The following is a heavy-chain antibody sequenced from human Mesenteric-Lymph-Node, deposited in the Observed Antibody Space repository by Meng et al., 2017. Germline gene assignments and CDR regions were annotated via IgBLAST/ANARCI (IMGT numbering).Heavy chain of an antibody. CDR3: VRQSDYGDYRGAFDI. CDR1: GGSISSSSYY. Sequence: QLQLQESVPGLVKPSETLSLTCTVSGGSISSSSYYWAWIRQPPGKGLEWIGSIYYSGSTYYNSSLKSRVTISVDTSKNQFSLKLSSVTAADTAVYYCVRQSDYGDYRGAFDIWGQGTMVTVSS. V-gene: IGHV4-39*01. J-gene: IGHJ3*02. CDR2: IYYSGST. D-gene: IGHD4-17*01.